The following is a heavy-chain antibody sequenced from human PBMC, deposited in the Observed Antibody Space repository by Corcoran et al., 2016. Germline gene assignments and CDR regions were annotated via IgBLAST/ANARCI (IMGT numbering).Heavy chain of an antibody. CDR3: ARGESPEYYGMDV. CDR1: GGSFSGYY. V-gene: IGHV4-34*01. J-gene: IGHJ6*02. Sequence: QVQLQQWGAGLLKPSETLSLTCAVYGGSFSGYYWSWIRQPPGKGLEWIGEINHSGSTNYNPSLKSRVTISVDTSKNQFSLKLSSVTAADTAVYYLARGESPEYYGMDVWGQGTTVTVSS. CDR2: INHSGST.